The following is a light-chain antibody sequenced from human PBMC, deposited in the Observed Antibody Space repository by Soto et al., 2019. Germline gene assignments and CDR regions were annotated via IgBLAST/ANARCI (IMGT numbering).Light chain of an antibody. Sequence: DVQMTPSPSSVSASVGDRVTITCRASQGISIWLAWYQQKPGQAPNLLIYAASSLQSGGPSRFSGSGCGTDFPLTISSLQPEDFATYYCQQADNFPLTFGGGTKVSIK. CDR1: QGISIW. CDR3: QQADNFPLT. J-gene: IGKJ4*01. V-gene: IGKV1-12*01. CDR2: AAS.